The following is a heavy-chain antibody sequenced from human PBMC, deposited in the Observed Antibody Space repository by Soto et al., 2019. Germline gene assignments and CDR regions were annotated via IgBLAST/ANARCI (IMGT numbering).Heavy chain of an antibody. V-gene: IGHV3-23*01. Sequence: RLSCAAPGFTPRNFAMSWGRPAPGEGLEWVSTFSSSGGGTYYADSVKGRFTISRDNSKNTLYLQMNSLRAEDTAVYYCTKANRYCSGANCFTFDYWGLGTLVTVSS. D-gene: IGHD2-15*01. CDR2: FSSSGGGT. CDR1: GFTPRNFA. CDR3: TKANRYCSGANCFTFDY. J-gene: IGHJ4*02.